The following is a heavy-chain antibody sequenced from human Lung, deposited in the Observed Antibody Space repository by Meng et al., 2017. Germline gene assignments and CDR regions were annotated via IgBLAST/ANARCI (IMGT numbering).Heavy chain of an antibody. CDR2: INPGGSNT. D-gene: IGHD3-10*01. V-gene: IGHV1-46*01. Sequence: ASVKVSCKASGYDFTTYYIHWVRQAPGQGLEWMAIINPGGSNTTYAQRFQGRLTMTWDTSTSTVYMELSSLRSEDTAVYFCARAGSSRSPPRDYWGQGNLVTVSS. J-gene: IGHJ4*02. CDR3: ARAGSSRSPPRDY. CDR1: GYDFTTYY.